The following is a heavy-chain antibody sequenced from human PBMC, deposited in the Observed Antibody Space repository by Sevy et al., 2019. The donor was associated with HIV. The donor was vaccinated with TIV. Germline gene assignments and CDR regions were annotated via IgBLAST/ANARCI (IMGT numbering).Heavy chain of an antibody. V-gene: IGHV3-21*06. CDR1: GFTFSSYS. J-gene: IGHJ6*02. D-gene: IGHD3-3*01. CDR2: ISSSSSYI. Sequence: GGSLRLSCAASGFTFSSYSMNWVRQAPGKGLEWVSSISSSSSYIYYADSVKGRFTNSRDNAKNSLYLQMNSLRAEDTAVYYCARDPYYDFWSGYYPYGMDVWGQGTTVTVSS. CDR3: ARDPYYDFWSGYYPYGMDV.